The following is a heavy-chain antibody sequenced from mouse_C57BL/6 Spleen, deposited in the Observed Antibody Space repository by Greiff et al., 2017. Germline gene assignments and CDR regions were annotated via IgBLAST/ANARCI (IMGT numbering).Heavy chain of an antibody. V-gene: IGHV5-4*01. CDR2: ISDGGSYT. J-gene: IGHJ4*01. CDR1: GFTFSSYA. Sequence: EVQVVESGGGLVKPGGSLKLSCAASGFTFSSYAMSWVRQTPEKRLEWVATISDGGSYTYYPDNVKGRFTISRDNAKNNLYLQMSHLKSEDTAMYYCARGDYDANYAMDYWGQGTSVTVSS. D-gene: IGHD2-4*01. CDR3: ARGDYDANYAMDY.